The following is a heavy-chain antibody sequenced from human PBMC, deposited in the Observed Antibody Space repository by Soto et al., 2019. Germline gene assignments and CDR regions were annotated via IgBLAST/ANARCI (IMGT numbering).Heavy chain of an antibody. CDR1: GYTFTSYY. J-gene: IGHJ5*02. Sequence: ASVKVSCKASGYTFTSYYMHWVRQAPGQGLEWMGIINPSGGSTNYAQKFQGRVTMTRDTSTSTVYMELSSLRSEDTAVYYCARGRGGSRGVIICSAPWGGGTLVTVSS. CDR3: ARGRGGSRGVIICSAP. D-gene: IGHD3-16*02. CDR2: INPSGGST. V-gene: IGHV1-46*03.